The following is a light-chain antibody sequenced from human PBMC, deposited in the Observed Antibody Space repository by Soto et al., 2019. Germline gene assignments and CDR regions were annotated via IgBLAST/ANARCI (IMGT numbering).Light chain of an antibody. CDR2: GAS. J-gene: IGKJ2*01. CDR3: QHYGSSPPYT. V-gene: IGKV3-20*01. Sequence: EIVLTQSPGTLSLSPGERATLSCRASHSVSSNYLAWYQQKSGQAPRLLMYGASTRATGIPDRFSGSGSGTDFTLTISRLEPEDFAAYYCQHYGSSPPYTFGQGTKLEIK. CDR1: HSVSSNY.